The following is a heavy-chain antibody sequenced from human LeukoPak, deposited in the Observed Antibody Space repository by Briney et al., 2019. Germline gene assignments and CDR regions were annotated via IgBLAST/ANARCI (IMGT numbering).Heavy chain of an antibody. D-gene: IGHD3-10*01. J-gene: IGHJ4*02. CDR3: ARDYYGSGTYYKDY. V-gene: IGHV1-2*02. Sequence: ATLTVHCTASKYTFTGYYVHWVRQATRQRIKWMGWIHPNSGGTNYAQNFQGRVSMTTDTSISTVYMELSRLRSDDTAVYYCARDYYGSGTYYKDYWGQGTLVTVSS. CDR2: IHPNSGGT. CDR1: KYTFTGYY.